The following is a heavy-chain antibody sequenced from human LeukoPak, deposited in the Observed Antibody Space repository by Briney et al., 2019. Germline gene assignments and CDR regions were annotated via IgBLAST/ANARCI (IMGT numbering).Heavy chain of an antibody. CDR2: ISGSGDST. V-gene: IGHV3-23*01. J-gene: IGHJ4*02. CDR1: GFTFSTHV. CDR3: TKDNPHFDY. Sequence: GGSLRLSCVASGFTFSTHVMSWVRQAPGKGLEWVSAISGSGDSTFYTDSVKGRFTIPRDNSRDTLYLQMNTLRAEDTAIYYCTKDNPHFDYWGQGTLVTVSS. D-gene: IGHD1-14*01.